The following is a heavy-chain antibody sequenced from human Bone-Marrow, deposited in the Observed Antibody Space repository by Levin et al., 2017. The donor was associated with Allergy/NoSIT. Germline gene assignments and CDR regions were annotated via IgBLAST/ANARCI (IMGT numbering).Heavy chain of an antibody. CDR1: GFTFSSYA. J-gene: IGHJ6*03. CDR2: ISHNGGET. D-gene: IGHD2-15*01. V-gene: IGHV3-23*01. CDR3: TKAHYSPPFYYYYCVDV. Sequence: GRSLRLSCAASGFTFSSYAMSWVRQAPGKGLEWVSTISHNGGETDYADSVKGRFSISRDNSKNTLSLQMKSLGAEDTAVYYCTKAHYSPPFYYYYCVDVWGKGTTVTVSS.